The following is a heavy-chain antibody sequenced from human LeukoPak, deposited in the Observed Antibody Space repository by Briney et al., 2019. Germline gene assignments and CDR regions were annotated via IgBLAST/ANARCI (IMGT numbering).Heavy chain of an antibody. J-gene: IGHJ4*02. CDR3: ARHVGISF. D-gene: IGHD7-27*01. CDR2: IREDGTEK. V-gene: IGHV3-7*01. CDR1: GFTFNNYG. Sequence: GRSLRLSCAASGFTFNNYGMHWVRQAPGKGLEWVANIREDGTEKNYVDSVKGRFTISRDNAKNSLFLQMSNLRDDDTAIYYCARHVGISFWGQGTLVTVSS.